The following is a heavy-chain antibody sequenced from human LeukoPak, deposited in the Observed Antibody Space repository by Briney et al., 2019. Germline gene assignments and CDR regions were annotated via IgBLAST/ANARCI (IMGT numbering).Heavy chain of an antibody. Sequence: SETRSLTCTVSGAAISSYYWSWIRQPPGKGLEWIGYIYTSGGTNYNPSLKSRVTISVDTSKNQFSLKLSSVTAADTAVYYCARHWTGAGYYYYIDVWGKGTTVTVSS. CDR3: ARHWTGAGYYYYIDV. V-gene: IGHV4-4*09. J-gene: IGHJ6*03. CDR2: IYTSGGT. CDR1: GAAISSYY. D-gene: IGHD3/OR15-3a*01.